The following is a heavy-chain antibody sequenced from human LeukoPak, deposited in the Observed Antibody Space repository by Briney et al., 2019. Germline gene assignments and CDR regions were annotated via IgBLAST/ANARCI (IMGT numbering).Heavy chain of an antibody. D-gene: IGHD1-26*01. CDR2: LYWDDEK. CDR1: GVSLSSRGVG. J-gene: IGHJ4*02. CDR3: AHITSGRVHDYFDY. Sequence: SGPTLLNPTQTLTLTCSLSGVSLSSRGVGVGWIRQAPGKALEWLAVLYWDDEKRYSPSLKSRVTITKDTTKNQVVLILTNMDPVDTGTYYCAHITSGRVHDYFDYWGQGTLVTVSS. V-gene: IGHV2-5*02.